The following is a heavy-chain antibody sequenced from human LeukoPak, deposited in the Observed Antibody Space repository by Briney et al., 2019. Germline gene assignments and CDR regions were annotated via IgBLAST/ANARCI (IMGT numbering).Heavy chain of an antibody. Sequence: PSETLSLTWAVAGGSISSSNWWSCIRQPPGKGLEWIGEIYHSGSTNYNPCLKSRVTISVDKSKNQFSLKLSSVTAADTAVYYCARGVGELFPGWFDPWGQGALVTVSS. CDR1: GGSISSSNW. CDR2: IYHSGST. CDR3: ARGVGELFPGWFDP. V-gene: IGHV4-4*02. D-gene: IGHD3-10*01. J-gene: IGHJ5*02.